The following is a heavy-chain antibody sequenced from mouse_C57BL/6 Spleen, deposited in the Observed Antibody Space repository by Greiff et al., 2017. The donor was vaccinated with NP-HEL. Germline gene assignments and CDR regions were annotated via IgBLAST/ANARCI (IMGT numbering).Heavy chain of an antibody. V-gene: IGHV1-78*01. CDR2: ISPRDGST. Sequence: QVQLQQSDAELVKPGASVKISCKVSGYTFTDHTIHWMKQRPEQGLEWIGYISPRDGSTKYNEKFKGKATLTADKSSSTAYMQLNSLTSDDSAVYFCARNPNYYGSSYDYFDYWGQGTTLTVSS. D-gene: IGHD1-1*01. J-gene: IGHJ2*01. CDR3: ARNPNYYGSSYDYFDY. CDR1: GYTFTDHT.